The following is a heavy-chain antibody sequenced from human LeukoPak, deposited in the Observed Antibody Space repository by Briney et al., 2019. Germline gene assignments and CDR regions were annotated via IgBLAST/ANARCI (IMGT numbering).Heavy chain of an antibody. CDR1: GGSISSYY. V-gene: IGHV4-59*01. CDR2: IYYSGST. D-gene: IGHD1-1*01. J-gene: IGHJ5*02. Sequence: SETLSLTCTVSGGSISSYYWSWIRQPPGKGLEWIGYIYYSGSTNYNPSLKSRVTISVDTSKNQFSLKLSSVTAADTAVYYCARDRFVTGTTIYNRFDPWGQGTLVTVSS. CDR3: ARDRFVTGTTIYNRFDP.